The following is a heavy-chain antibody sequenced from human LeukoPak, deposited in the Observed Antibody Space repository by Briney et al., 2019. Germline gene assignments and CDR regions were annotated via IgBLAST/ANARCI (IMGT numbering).Heavy chain of an antibody. CDR1: GYTFTSYY. D-gene: IGHD5-12*01. CDR3: ASSSGYRYYFDY. Sequence: GASVKVSCKASGYTFTSYYMHWVRQAPGQGLEWMGWISAYNGNTNYAQKLQGRVTMTTDTSTSTAYMELRSLRSDDTAVYYCASSSGYRYYFDYWGQGTLVTVSS. CDR2: ISAYNGNT. V-gene: IGHV1-18*04. J-gene: IGHJ4*02.